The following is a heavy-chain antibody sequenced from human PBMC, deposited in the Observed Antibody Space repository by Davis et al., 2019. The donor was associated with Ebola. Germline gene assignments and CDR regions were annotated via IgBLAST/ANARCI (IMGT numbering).Heavy chain of an antibody. CDR3: NGYYYDSSGYPFDY. J-gene: IGHJ4*02. V-gene: IGHV1-8*01. Sequence: AASVKVSCKASGYTFTGYDINWVRQATGQGLEWMGWMNPNSGNTGYAQKFQGRVTITRDTSTSTAYMELRSLRSDDTAVYYCNGYYYDSSGYPFDYWGQGTLVTVSS. CDR1: GYTFTGYD. D-gene: IGHD3-22*01. CDR2: MNPNSGNT.